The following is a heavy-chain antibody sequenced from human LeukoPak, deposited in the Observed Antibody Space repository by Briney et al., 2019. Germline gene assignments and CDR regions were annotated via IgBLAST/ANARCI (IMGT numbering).Heavy chain of an antibody. CDR1: GYSFTDYY. Sequence: ASVNVSCKTSGYSFTDYYMHWVRQAPGQGREGMGWINPNSGGTSSAQKFQGRVTMTRDTSITTVYMEVSWLTSDDTAIYYCARADRLHGGPYLIGPWGQGTLVTVSS. CDR2: INPNSGGT. D-gene: IGHD2-21*01. CDR3: ARADRLHGGPYLIGP. J-gene: IGHJ5*02. V-gene: IGHV1-2*02.